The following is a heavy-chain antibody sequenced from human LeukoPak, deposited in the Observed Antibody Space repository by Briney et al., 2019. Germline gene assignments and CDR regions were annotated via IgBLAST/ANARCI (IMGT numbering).Heavy chain of an antibody. CDR1: RFTFTSNS. V-gene: IGHV3-21*01. CDR3: ARDKHQQVDAFDI. Sequence: GGSPRLSCVASRFTFTSNSINWVRQVHREGMEWVSSISSSSSYVFYADSVKGRFTISRDNAKNSLYLLMNSLRVEDTAVYFCARDKHQQVDAFDIWGQGTTVTVSS. D-gene: IGHD2-21*01. J-gene: IGHJ3*02. CDR2: ISSSSSYV.